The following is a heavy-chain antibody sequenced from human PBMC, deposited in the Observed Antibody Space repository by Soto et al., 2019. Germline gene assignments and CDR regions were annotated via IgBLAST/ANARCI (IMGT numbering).Heavy chain of an antibody. J-gene: IGHJ4*01. D-gene: IGHD6-19*01. V-gene: IGHV3-48*01. CDR2: ISSSSSTI. Sequence: PGGSLRLSCAASGFIFSSYSINWVRQAPGKGLEWVSYISSSSSTIYYADSVKGRFTISRDNAKNSLYLQMNSLRVEDTAVYYCVRRSGSDYWGQGTMVTVSS. CDR3: VRRSGSDY. CDR1: GFIFSSYS.